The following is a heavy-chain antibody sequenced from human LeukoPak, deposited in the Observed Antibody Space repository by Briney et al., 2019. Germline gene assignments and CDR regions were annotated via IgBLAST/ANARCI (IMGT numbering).Heavy chain of an antibody. D-gene: IGHD6-6*01. CDR2: IIPIFGTA. J-gene: IGHJ5*02. Sequence: SVKVSCKASGGTFSSYAISWVRQAPGQGLEWMGGIIPIFGTANYAQKFQGRVTITTDESTSTAYMELSSLRSEDTAVYYCARMGAAREYNWFDPWGQGTLVTVSS. V-gene: IGHV1-69*05. CDR3: ARMGAAREYNWFDP. CDR1: GGTFSSYA.